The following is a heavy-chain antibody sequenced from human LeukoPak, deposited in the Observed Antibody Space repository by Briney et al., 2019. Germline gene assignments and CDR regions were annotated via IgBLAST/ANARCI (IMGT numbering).Heavy chain of an antibody. V-gene: IGHV1-18*01. CDR1: GYTFTSYG. Sequence: GASVKVSCKASGYTFTSYGISWVRQAPGQGLEWMGWISAYNGNTNYAQKLQGRVTMTTDTSTSTAYMELRSLRSDDTAVYYCARYSSSWPNDSFDYWAREPWSPSPQ. CDR3: ARYSSSWPNDSFDY. CDR2: ISAYNGNT. J-gene: IGHJ4*02. D-gene: IGHD6-13*01.